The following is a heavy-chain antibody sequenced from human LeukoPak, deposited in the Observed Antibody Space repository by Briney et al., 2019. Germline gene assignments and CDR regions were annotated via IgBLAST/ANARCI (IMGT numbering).Heavy chain of an antibody. D-gene: IGHD2-2*01. CDR1: GISISDGRYY. V-gene: IGHV4-31*03. J-gene: IGHJ3*02. CDR2: KYYSGSA. CDR3: ATPYCSSLSCLDVFNI. Sequence: SQTLSLTCNVSGISISDGRYYWAWLRPRPGRGLVWIGYKYYSGSAKYNPSLKSRLTISIDTPENQFSLHLSSVTAADTAMYYCATPYCSSLSCLDVFNIWGQGRMVTVSS.